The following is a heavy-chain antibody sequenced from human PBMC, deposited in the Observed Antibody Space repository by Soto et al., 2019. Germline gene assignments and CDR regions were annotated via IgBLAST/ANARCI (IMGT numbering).Heavy chain of an antibody. V-gene: IGHV3-30-3*01. J-gene: IGHJ4*02. CDR3: ATPLDDSSGYYGVHFDY. Sequence: QVQLVESGGGVVQPGRSLRLSCAASGFTFSSYAMHWVRQAPGKGLEWVAVISYDGSNKYYADSVKGRFTISRDNSKNALSLQMNSLRAEDTAVYYCATPLDDSSGYYGVHFDYWGQGPLVTVSS. CDR2: ISYDGSNK. CDR1: GFTFSSYA. D-gene: IGHD3-22*01.